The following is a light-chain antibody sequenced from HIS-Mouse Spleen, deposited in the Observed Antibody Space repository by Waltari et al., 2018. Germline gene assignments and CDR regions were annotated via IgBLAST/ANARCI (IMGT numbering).Light chain of an antibody. CDR1: SSDVASSIL. Sequence: QSALTQPASVSGSPGQSITISCTGTSSDVASSILVSWYQQHPGKAPKLMIYEGSKRPSGVSNRFSGSKSGNTASLTISGLQAEDEADYYCCSYAGSSTWVFGGGTKLTVL. CDR3: CSYAGSSTWV. J-gene: IGLJ3*02. CDR2: EGS. V-gene: IGLV2-23*01.